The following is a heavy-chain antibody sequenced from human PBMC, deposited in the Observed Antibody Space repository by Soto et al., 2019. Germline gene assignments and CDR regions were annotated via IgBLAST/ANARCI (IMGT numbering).Heavy chain of an antibody. CDR2: IDEYGSTI. CDR1: GFTFSSYW. V-gene: IGHV3-74*01. D-gene: IGHD3-10*01. CDR3: TRDIGGKGAY. J-gene: IGHJ4*02. Sequence: EVQLVESGGGLVQPGGSLRLSCAASGFTFSSYWMHWVRQVPGKGLLWVSRIDEYGSTINYADSVKGRFTISRDNTRNTLYLEMNSLRAEDTALYYCTRDIGGKGAYWGPGTLVTVSS.